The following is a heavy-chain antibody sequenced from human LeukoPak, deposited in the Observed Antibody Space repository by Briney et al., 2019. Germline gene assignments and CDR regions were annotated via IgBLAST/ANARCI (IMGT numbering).Heavy chain of an antibody. CDR1: GFTFSKYA. J-gene: IGHJ4*02. CDR3: AKDLEAVAGTIVNDY. CDR2: IGASGGTT. D-gene: IGHD6-19*01. V-gene: IGHV3-23*01. Sequence: GGSLRLSCAVSGFTFSKYAMNWVRQGPGKGLEWVSGIGASGGTTYYADSVQGRFTISRDNSKNTLYLQLNRPRAEDTGVYFCAKDLEAVAGTIVNDYWGQGTLVTVSS.